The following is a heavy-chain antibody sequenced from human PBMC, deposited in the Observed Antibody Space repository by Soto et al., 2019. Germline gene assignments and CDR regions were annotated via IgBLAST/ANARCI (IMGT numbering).Heavy chain of an antibody. J-gene: IGHJ6*02. CDR3: ARHNNGIAARSYYYGMDV. CDR2: IYYSGST. CDR1: GGSISSSGYY. Sequence: KTSEILSLTCTVSGGSISSSGYYWGWIRQPPGKGLEWIGSIYYSGSTYYNPSLKSRVTISVDTSKNQFSLKLSSVTAADTAVYYCARHNNGIAARSYYYGMDVWGQGTTVTVSS. D-gene: IGHD6-6*01. V-gene: IGHV4-39*01.